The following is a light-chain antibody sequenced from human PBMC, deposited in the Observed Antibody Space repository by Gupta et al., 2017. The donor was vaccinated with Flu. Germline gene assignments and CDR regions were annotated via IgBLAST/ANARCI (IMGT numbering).Light chain of an antibody. Sequence: EIVLTQSPATLSLSPGERATLSCRASQSVTNNLSTCHQQKQGHAPILLIYASTSTASGHPDRISGSSSATYFPLTISLLAPDDFVVYYCQQDGMSLCTFGQGTKVEIK. V-gene: IGKV3-20*01. CDR2: AST. J-gene: IGKJ2*02. CDR1: QSVTNNL. CDR3: QQDGMSLCT.